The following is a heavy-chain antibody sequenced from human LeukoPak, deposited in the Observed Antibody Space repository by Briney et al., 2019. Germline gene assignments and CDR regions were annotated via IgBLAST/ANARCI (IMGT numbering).Heavy chain of an antibody. Sequence: SETLSLTCTVFGDSVSSSNYYWAWFRQPPGKGLDWIGSLYYDGRTYYSPSLESRVTISVDTSKNQFSLKLSSVTAADTAVYYCARRSSGWVDYWGQGTLVTVSS. V-gene: IGHV4-39*07. CDR1: GDSVSSSNYY. CDR3: ARRSSGWVDY. CDR2: LYYDGRT. J-gene: IGHJ4*02. D-gene: IGHD6-19*01.